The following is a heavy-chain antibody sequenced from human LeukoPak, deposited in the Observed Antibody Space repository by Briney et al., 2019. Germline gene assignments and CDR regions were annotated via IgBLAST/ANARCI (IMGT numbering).Heavy chain of an antibody. Sequence: PSETLSLTCDLHGGSFSGYYRSWIRQAPGKGLEWIGEMNDSGGTKYNPSLKSRVTISADTSKNQFSLKMTSVTAADTAVYYCAKAWGVSAGLGDSSGQGTLVTVSS. CDR1: GGSFSGYY. V-gene: IGHV4-34*01. D-gene: IGHD6-13*01. CDR2: MNDSGGT. J-gene: IGHJ4*02. CDR3: AKAWGVSAGLGDS.